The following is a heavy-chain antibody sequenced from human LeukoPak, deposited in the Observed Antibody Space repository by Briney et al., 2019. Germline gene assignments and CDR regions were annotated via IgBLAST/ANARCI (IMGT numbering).Heavy chain of an antibody. J-gene: IGHJ4*02. Sequence: GGSLRLSCVASGFPFSSYWMTWVCQAPGKGLEWVANIKQDGSKKSYVDSVKGRFTISRDNAKNSLYLQMNSLRAEDTAIYYCTRVGYIDEGIDYWGQGTLVTVSS. CDR3: TRVGYIDEGIDY. CDR1: GFPFSSYW. V-gene: IGHV3-7*04. D-gene: IGHD5-24*01. CDR2: IKQDGSKK.